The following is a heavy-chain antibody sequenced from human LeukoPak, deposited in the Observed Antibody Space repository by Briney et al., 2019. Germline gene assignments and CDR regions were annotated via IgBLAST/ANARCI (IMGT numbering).Heavy chain of an antibody. V-gene: IGHV4-34*01. CDR1: GGSFSGYY. Sequence: PSETLSLTCAVYGGSFSGYYWSWIRQPPGNGLEWIGEINHSGSTNYNPSLKSRVTISVDTSKNQFSLKLSSVTAADTAVYYCARREMATTRYYFDYWGQGTLVTVSS. CDR2: INHSGST. D-gene: IGHD5-24*01. J-gene: IGHJ4*02. CDR3: ARREMATTRYYFDY.